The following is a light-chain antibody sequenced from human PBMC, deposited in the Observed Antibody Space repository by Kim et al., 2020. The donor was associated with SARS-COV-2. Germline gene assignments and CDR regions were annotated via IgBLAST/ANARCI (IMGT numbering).Light chain of an antibody. CDR2: DVN. Sequence: QSALTQPASVSGSPGQSISISCTGTSSNIGSYNYVSWHQQHPGKAPKLMIYDVNKRPSGISSRFSGSKSGSTASLTISGLQAEDEADYYCSSFTTWSTLVCGGGTK. J-gene: IGLJ3*02. CDR3: SSFTTWSTLV. V-gene: IGLV2-14*03. CDR1: SSNIGSYNY.